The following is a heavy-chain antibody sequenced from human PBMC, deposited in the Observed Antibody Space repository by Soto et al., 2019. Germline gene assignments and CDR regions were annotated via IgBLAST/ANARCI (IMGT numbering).Heavy chain of an antibody. D-gene: IGHD2-8*02. CDR1: GGSISSGGYS. CDR3: ARDTGTYYFDY. CDR2: IYHSGST. V-gene: IGHV4-30-2*01. J-gene: IGHJ4*02. Sequence: TSETLSLTCAVSGGSISSGGYSWSWIRQPPWKGLEWIGYIYHSGSTYYNPSLKSRVTISVDRSKNQFSLKLSSVTAADTAVYYCARDTGTYYFDYWGQGTLVTVSS.